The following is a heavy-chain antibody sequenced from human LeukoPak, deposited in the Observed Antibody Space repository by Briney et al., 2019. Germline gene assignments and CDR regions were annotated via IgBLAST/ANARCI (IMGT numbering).Heavy chain of an antibody. CDR1: GGTFSSYA. D-gene: IGHD1-7*01. J-gene: IGHJ4*02. CDR2: IIPIFGTA. Sequence: SVKVSCKASGGTFSSYAISWVRQAPGQGLEWMGGIIPIFGTANYAQKFQGRVTITADESTSTAYMELSSLRSDDTAVYYCARDGNRITGTNQPYDYWGQGTLVTVSS. CDR3: ARDGNRITGTNQPYDY. V-gene: IGHV1-69*13.